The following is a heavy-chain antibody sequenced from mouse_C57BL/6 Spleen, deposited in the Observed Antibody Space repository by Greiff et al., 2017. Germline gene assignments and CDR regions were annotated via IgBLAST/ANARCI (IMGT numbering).Heavy chain of an antibody. V-gene: IGHV5-6*01. Sequence: EVQVVESGGDLVKPGGSLKLSCAASGFTFSSYGMSWVRQTPDKRLEWVATISSGGSYTYYPDSVTGRFTISRDNAKNTLYLHMSRLKSEDTAMYYCARPSSTMSTTGFDYWGQGTTLTGSS. CDR3: ARPSSTMSTTGFDY. D-gene: IGHD2-4*01. CDR1: GFTFSSYG. J-gene: IGHJ2*01. CDR2: ISSGGSYT.